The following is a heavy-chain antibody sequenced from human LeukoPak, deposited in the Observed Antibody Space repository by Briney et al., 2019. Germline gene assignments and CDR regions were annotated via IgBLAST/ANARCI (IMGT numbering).Heavy chain of an antibody. J-gene: IGHJ4*02. D-gene: IGHD1-26*01. CDR2: ISGGGGST. CDR1: GFTFTSYS. Sequence: LGGSLLLSCAASGFTFTSYSMNWVRQAPGKGLEWVSTISGGGGSTYYADSVKGRFTISRDNSKNTLYLQVNSLRAEDTAVYYCAKGGKWDVTPFDYWGQGTLVTVSS. V-gene: IGHV3-23*01. CDR3: AKGGKWDVTPFDY.